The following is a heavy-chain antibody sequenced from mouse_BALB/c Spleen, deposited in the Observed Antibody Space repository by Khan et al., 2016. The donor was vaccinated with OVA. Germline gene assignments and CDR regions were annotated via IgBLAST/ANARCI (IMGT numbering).Heavy chain of an antibody. CDR2: ISNGGGSS. V-gene: IGHV5-12*02. CDR3: ARRGGVYSWLNY. CDR1: GFTFSDFY. J-gene: IGHJ3*01. Sequence: EVELVESGGGLVQPGGTLKLSCATSGFTFSDFYMCWVRQTPEKRLEWVAYISNGGGSSYYPDTVKGRFTISRDNAKNTLYLQMSRLTSEDTAIYYCARRGGVYSWLNYWGQGTLVTVSA. D-gene: IGHD1-1*01.